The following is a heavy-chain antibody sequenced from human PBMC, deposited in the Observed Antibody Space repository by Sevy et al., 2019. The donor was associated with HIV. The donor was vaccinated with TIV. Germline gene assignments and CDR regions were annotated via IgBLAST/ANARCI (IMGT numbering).Heavy chain of an antibody. CDR2: INEDRSEK. CDR3: ASSVNSGWSGAFDI. CDR1: GFTFSNYW. V-gene: IGHV3-7*01. D-gene: IGHD6-19*01. Sequence: VGSLRLSCAVSGFTFSNYWMSWVRQAPGKGLEWVANINEDRSEKYYVGSVKGRFTISRDNARNSLYLEMNNLRTEDTAVYYCASSVNSGWSGAFDIWGQGTMVTVSS. J-gene: IGHJ3*02.